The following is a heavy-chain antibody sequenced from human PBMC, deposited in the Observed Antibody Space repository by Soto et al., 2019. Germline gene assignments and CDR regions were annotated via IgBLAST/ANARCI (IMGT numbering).Heavy chain of an antibody. V-gene: IGHV4-59*01. J-gene: IGHJ4*02. Sequence: SETLSLTCTVSGGSISSYYWSWIRQPPGKGLEWIGYIYYSGSTNYNPSLKGRVTISVDTSKNQFSLKLSSVTAADTAVYYCARVGCSGGSCYSGYWGQGTLVTVSS. CDR2: IYYSGST. CDR3: ARVGCSGGSCYSGY. D-gene: IGHD2-15*01. CDR1: GGSISSYY.